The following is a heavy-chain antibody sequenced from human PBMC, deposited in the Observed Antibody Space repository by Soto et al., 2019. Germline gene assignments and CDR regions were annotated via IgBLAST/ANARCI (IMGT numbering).Heavy chain of an antibody. J-gene: IGHJ4*02. D-gene: IGHD3-3*01. CDR3: AHRILRTVFGLVTTTAIYFDF. Sequence: QITLNESGPTVVKPAEPLTLTCTFSGFSLTTSGVGVGWIRQSPGKAPEWLALIYWDDDKRYSASLKSRLTITKDTSKNQVVLTMTSVGLADTATYYCAHRILRTVFGLVTTTAIYFDFWGQGTPVVVSS. CDR1: GFSLTTSGVG. V-gene: IGHV2-5*02. CDR2: IYWDDDK.